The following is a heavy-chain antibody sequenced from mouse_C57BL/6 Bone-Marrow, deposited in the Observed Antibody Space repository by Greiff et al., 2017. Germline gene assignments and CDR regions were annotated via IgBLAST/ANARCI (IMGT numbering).Heavy chain of an antibody. J-gene: IGHJ4*01. CDR3: ATVLLRFYAMDY. D-gene: IGHD1-1*01. CDR2: IDPSDSYT. V-gene: IGHV1-69*01. Sequence: VKLQQPGAELVMPGASVKLSCKASGYTFTSYWMHWVKQRPGQGLEWIGEIDPSDSYTNYNQKFKGKSTLTVDKSSSTAYMQLSSLTSEDSAVYYCATVLLRFYAMDYWGQGTSVTVSS. CDR1: GYTFTSYW.